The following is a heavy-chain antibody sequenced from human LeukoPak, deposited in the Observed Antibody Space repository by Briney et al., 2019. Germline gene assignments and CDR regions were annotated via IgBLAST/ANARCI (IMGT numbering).Heavy chain of an antibody. Sequence: GASVTVSCKASGGTFNNYAISWVRQAPGQGLEWMGWISAYNGNTNYAQKLQGRVTMTTDTSTSTAYMELRSLRSDDTAVYYCARVRNSYGYGFDYWGQGTLVTVSS. D-gene: IGHD5-18*01. J-gene: IGHJ4*02. V-gene: IGHV1-18*01. CDR3: ARVRNSYGYGFDY. CDR1: GGTFNNYA. CDR2: ISAYNGNT.